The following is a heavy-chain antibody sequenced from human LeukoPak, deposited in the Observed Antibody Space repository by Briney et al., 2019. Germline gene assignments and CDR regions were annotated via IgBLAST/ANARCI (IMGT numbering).Heavy chain of an antibody. CDR2: MNPNSGNT. CDR3: ARRARQSRSFDY. CDR1: GYTFTSYD. J-gene: IGHJ4*02. D-gene: IGHD6-6*01. V-gene: IGHV1-8*01. Sequence: ASVKVSCKASGYTFTSYDINWVRQATGQGLEWMGWMNPNSGNTGYAQKFQGRVTMTRNTSISTAYMELSSRRSEDTAVYYCARRARQSRSFDYWGQGTLVTVSS.